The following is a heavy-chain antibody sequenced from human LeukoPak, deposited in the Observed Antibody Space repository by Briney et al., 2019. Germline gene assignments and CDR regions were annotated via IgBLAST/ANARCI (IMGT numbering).Heavy chain of an antibody. CDR1: GFTFSSYG. J-gene: IGHJ4*02. V-gene: IGHV3-30*18. Sequence: GGSLRLSCAASGFTFSSYGMHWVRRAPGKGLEWMTVISHDGRNENYVESVKGRFTISRDNSKSTLYLQMNSLRVEDTAVYYCAKEGYYGSGSFPDSWGQGTLVTVSS. CDR2: ISHDGRNE. CDR3: AKEGYYGSGSFPDS. D-gene: IGHD3-10*01.